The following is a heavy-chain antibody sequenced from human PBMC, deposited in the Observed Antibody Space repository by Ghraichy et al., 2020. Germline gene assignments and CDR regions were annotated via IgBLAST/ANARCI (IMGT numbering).Heavy chain of an antibody. CDR1: GFTFSSYA. J-gene: IGHJ4*02. D-gene: IGHD5-12*01. CDR3: AKDLDTVATIVGSFDY. CDR2: ISGSGGST. V-gene: IGHV3-23*01. Sequence: ETLSLTCAASGFTFSSYAMSWVRQAPGKGLEWVSAISGSGGSTYFADSVKGRFTISRDNSKNTLYLQMNSLRAEDTAVFYCAKDLDTVATIVGSFDYWGQGTLVTVSS.